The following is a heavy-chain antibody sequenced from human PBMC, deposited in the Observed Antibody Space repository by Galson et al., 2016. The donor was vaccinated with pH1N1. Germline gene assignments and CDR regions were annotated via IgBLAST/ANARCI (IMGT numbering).Heavy chain of an antibody. Sequence: TLSLTCTVSGDSINSGGYSWNWIRQTPAKGLEWIGYVFHSGTVYYNPSLKSRVTISVDRSKNQLSLKLTSVTAADTAVYYCVRSGTMNYYYAMDVWGQGTTVTVSS. CDR3: VRSGTMNYYYAMDV. J-gene: IGHJ6*02. CDR2: VFHSGTV. D-gene: IGHD3-22*01. CDR1: GDSINSGGYS. V-gene: IGHV4-30-2*01.